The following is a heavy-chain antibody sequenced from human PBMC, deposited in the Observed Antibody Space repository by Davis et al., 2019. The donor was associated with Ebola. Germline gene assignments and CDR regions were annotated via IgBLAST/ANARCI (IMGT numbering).Heavy chain of an antibody. V-gene: IGHV4-39*07. CDR3: ARWPKYSSSSYLDY. CDR2: IYYSGST. CDR1: GGSISSSSYY. J-gene: IGHJ4*02. Sequence: PSETLSLTCTVSGGSISSSSYYWGWIRQPPGKGLEWIGSIYYSGSTYYNPSLKSRVTISVDTSKNQFSLKLSSVTAADTAVYYCARWPKYSSSSYLDYWGQGTLVTVSS. D-gene: IGHD6-6*01.